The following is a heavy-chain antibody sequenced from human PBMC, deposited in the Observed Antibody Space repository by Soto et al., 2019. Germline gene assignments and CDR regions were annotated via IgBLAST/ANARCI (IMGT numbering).Heavy chain of an antibody. J-gene: IGHJ4*02. V-gene: IGHV3-33*01. CDR2: IWYDGSNK. CDR1: EFTFSSYG. D-gene: IGHD1-26*01. Sequence: QVQLVESGGGVVQPGRSLRLSCAASEFTFSSYGMHWVRQAPGKGLEWVAVIWYDGSNKYYADSVKGRFTISRDNSKNTLYLQMNSLRAEDTAVYYCASQMVGESDYWGQGTLVTVSS. CDR3: ASQMVGESDY.